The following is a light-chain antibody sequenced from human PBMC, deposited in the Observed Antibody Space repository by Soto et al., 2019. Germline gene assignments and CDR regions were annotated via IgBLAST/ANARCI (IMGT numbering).Light chain of an antibody. CDR1: QSVANNH. V-gene: IGKV3-20*01. CDR3: HHYTRSPIFT. CDR2: DTS. J-gene: IGKJ3*01. Sequence: EVVLTQSPGPLSLSPGERATLSCRASQSVANNHLAWYQQKPGQAPRLLIYDTSTRAAGIPDRFSGSGSGTDFTLTISRLEPEDFGVYFCHHYTRSPIFTFGPGTTVD.